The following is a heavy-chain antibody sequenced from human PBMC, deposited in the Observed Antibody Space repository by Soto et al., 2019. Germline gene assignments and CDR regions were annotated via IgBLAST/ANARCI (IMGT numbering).Heavy chain of an antibody. Sequence: SEPLSLPCTVSGGPVSSGSYYWSCIRQPPGKGLEWIVYIYNSGSTNYDPSLKSRVTISVDTSKNHFSLRMSSVTAADTAVYYCARESDSGSYYFDYWGRGTLVTVYS. V-gene: IGHV4-61*03. J-gene: IGHJ4*02. D-gene: IGHD3-10*01. CDR2: IYNSGST. CDR1: GGPVSSGSYY. CDR3: ARESDSGSYYFDY.